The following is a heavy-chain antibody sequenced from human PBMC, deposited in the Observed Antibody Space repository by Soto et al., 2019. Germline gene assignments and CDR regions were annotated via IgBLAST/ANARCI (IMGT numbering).Heavy chain of an antibody. V-gene: IGHV3-9*01. CDR3: AKGGQLLVEGGGY. J-gene: IGHJ4*02. Sequence: EVQLVESGGGLVQPGRSLRLSCAASGFTFDDYAMHWVRQAPGKGLEWVSGISWNSGSIGYADSVKGRFIISRDNAKSSLYLQMNSLRAEDTALYYCAKGGQLLVEGGGYWGQGTLVTVSS. CDR1: GFTFDDYA. D-gene: IGHD2-2*01. CDR2: ISWNSGSI.